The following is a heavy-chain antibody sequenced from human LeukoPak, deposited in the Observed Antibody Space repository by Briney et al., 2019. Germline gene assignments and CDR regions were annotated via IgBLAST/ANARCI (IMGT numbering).Heavy chain of an antibody. J-gene: IGHJ6*02. CDR1: GFTFGSYA. V-gene: IGHV3-23*01. CDR2: ISGSGGST. Sequence: GGSLRLSCAASGFTFGSYAMSWVRQAPGKGLEWVSAISGSGGSTYYADSVKGRFTISRDNSKNTLNLQMNSLRAEDTAVYYCAKDGSGSPYYYGMDVWGQGTTVTVSS. CDR3: AKDGSGSPYYYGMDV. D-gene: IGHD3-10*01.